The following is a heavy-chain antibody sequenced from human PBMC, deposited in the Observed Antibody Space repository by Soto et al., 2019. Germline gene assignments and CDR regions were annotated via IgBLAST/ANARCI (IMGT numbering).Heavy chain of an antibody. V-gene: IGHV3-23*01. CDR3: PRGGRELQNYYYYGMGV. J-gene: IGHJ6*02. Sequence: GGSLRLSCAASGFTFSSYAMSWVRQAPGKGLEWVSAISGSGGSTYYADSVKGRFTISRDNSKNTLYLQMNSLRAEDTAVYYCPRGGRELQNYYYYGMGVWGQGTTCTVSS. CDR1: GFTFSSYA. CDR2: ISGSGGST. D-gene: IGHD1-26*01.